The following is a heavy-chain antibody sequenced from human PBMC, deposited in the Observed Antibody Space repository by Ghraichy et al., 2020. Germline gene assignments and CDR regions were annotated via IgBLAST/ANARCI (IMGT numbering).Heavy chain of an antibody. CDR3: AKGKGGYSGYDDAFDI. J-gene: IGHJ3*02. D-gene: IGHD5-12*01. CDR1: GFTFSSYA. V-gene: IGHV3-23*01. CDR2: ISGSGRST. Sequence: GGSLRLSCAASGFTFSSYAMNWVRQAPGKGLEWVSGISGSGRSTYYADSVKGRFTISRDNSKNTLYLQMNSLRAEDTAVYYCAKGKGGYSGYDDAFDIWGQGTMVTVSS.